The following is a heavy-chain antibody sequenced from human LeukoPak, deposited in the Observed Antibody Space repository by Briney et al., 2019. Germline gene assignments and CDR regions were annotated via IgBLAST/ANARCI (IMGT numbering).Heavy chain of an antibody. CDR1: GYSISSGYY. D-gene: IGHD2-15*01. V-gene: IGHV4-38-2*02. CDR2: IYHRGST. J-gene: IGHJ4*02. CDR3: ARDDDCSGGSCYSIADY. Sequence: ASETLSLTCAVSGYSISSGYYGGWIRQPPGKGLEWIGSIYHRGSTYYNPSLKSRVTISVDTSKNQFSLKLSSVTAADTAVYYCARDDDCSGGSCYSIADYWGQGTLVTVSS.